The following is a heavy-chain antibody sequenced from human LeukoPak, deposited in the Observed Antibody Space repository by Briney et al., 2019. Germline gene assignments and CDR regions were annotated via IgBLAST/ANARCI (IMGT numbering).Heavy chain of an antibody. D-gene: IGHD3-3*01. V-gene: IGHV3-7*01. CDR2: IKQDGSEK. J-gene: IGHJ6*02. Sequence: GGSLRLSCAASGFTFSSYWMSWVRQAPGKGLEWVANIKQDGSEKYYVDSVKGRFTISRDNAKNSLYLQMNSLRAEDTAVYYCAKYVLRFLEWLYPNYYYYGMDVWGQGTTVTVSS. CDR3: AKYVLRFLEWLYPNYYYYGMDV. CDR1: GFTFSSYW.